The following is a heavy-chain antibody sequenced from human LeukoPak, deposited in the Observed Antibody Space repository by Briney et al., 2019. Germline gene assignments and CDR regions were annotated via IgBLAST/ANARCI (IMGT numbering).Heavy chain of an antibody. V-gene: IGHV1-18*01. J-gene: IGHJ5*02. CDR2: ISAYNGNT. D-gene: IGHD3-22*01. CDR3: ARDAAKNYYDSSGYRWFDP. CDR1: GYTLTELS. Sequence: ASVTVSCTVSGYTLTELSMHWVRQAPGQGLEWMGWISAYNGNTNYAQKLQGRVTMTTDTSTSTACMELRSLSSDDTAVYYCARDAAKNYYDSSGYRWFDPWGQGTLVTVSS.